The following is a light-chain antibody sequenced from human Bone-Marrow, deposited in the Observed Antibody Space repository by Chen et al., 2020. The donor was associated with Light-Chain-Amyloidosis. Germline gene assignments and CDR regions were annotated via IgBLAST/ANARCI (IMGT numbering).Light chain of an antibody. CDR2: GVT. CDR1: HSHVWGGNY. CDR3: SSYTITNTLV. V-gene: IGLV2-14*01. J-gene: IGLJ1*01. Sequence: QAALTQPASVSGTSGQAIPNSRTGTHSHVWGGNYVSWYQQHPDKAPQLMIYGVTNRPSWVPDRFSGSKSDNTASLTISGLQTEDEADYFCSSYTITNTLVFGSGTRVTVL.